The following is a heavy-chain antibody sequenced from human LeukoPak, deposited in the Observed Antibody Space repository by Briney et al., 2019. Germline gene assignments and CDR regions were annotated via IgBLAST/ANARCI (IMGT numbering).Heavy chain of an antibody. CDR1: GFTFSSYG. CDR3: AKKPSYYYGSGSFLAIFDY. Sequence: GGSLRLSCAASGFTFSSYGMHWVRQAPGKGLEWVSAISGSGGSTYYADSVKGRFTISRDNSKNTLYLQMNSLRAEDTAVYYCAKKPSYYYGSGSFLAIFDYWGQGTLVTVSS. D-gene: IGHD3-10*01. V-gene: IGHV3-23*01. CDR2: ISGSGGST. J-gene: IGHJ4*02.